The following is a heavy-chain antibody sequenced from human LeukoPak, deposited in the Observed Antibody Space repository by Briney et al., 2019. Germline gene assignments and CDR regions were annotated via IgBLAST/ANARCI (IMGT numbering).Heavy chain of an antibody. CDR2: INSDGSST. J-gene: IGHJ3*02. Sequence: PGGSLRLSCAASGFTFSSYWMHWVRQAPGKGLVWVSRINSDGSSTSYADSVKGRFTISRDNSKNTLYVQMNSLRVEDTALYYCVRERAPYDAFDIWGQGTMVTVSS. CDR1: GFTFSSYW. V-gene: IGHV3-74*01. CDR3: VRERAPYDAFDI.